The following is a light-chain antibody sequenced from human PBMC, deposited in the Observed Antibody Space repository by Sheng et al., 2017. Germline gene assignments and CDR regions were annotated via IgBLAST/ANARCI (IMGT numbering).Light chain of an antibody. Sequence: EVVLTQSPATLSVSPGERATLSCRASQSLSGDLAWYQQKPGQGPRLLIYGASSRATGIPARFSGSGSGTEFTLTISSLQSEDFAVYYCQQYNNRPPGTFGQGTKVEIK. CDR1: QSLSGD. V-gene: IGKV3-15*01. CDR3: QQYNNRPPGT. J-gene: IGKJ1*01. CDR2: GAS.